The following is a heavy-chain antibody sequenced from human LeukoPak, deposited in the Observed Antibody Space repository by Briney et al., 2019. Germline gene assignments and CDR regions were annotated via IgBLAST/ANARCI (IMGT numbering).Heavy chain of an antibody. J-gene: IGHJ4*02. D-gene: IGHD1-26*01. CDR3: ARGAIEVGAARWFDY. Sequence: SETLSLTCAVYGGSFSGYYWSWIRQPPGKGLEWIGEINHSGSTNYNPSLKSRVTISADTSKNQFSLKLSSVTAADTAVYYCARGAIEVGAARWFDYWGQGTLVTVSS. V-gene: IGHV4-34*01. CDR1: GGSFSGYY. CDR2: INHSGST.